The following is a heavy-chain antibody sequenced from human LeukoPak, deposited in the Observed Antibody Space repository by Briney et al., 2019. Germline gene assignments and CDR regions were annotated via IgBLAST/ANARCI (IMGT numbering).Heavy chain of an antibody. V-gene: IGHV3-30*04. J-gene: IGHJ5*02. CDR2: ISYDGTNK. Sequence: GGSLRLSCAASGFTFSSYAMHWVRQAPGKGLEWVALISYDGTNKYYADSVKGRFTISRDNSKNTLYLQMNSLRAEDTAVYYCTRDMNILWFEDWGQGTLVTVSS. CDR1: GFTFSSYA. CDR3: TRDMNILWFED. D-gene: IGHD1-26*01.